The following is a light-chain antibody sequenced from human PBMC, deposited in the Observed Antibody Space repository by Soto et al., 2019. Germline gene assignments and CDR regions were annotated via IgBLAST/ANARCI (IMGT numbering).Light chain of an antibody. CDR2: EVT. J-gene: IGLJ2*01. Sequence: QSALTQPASVSGSPGQSITISCTGTSSDIGGYNHVSWYRQHAGTAPKLMIYEVTYRPSGVSYRFSGSKSGNTASLTISGLQTEDEADYYCSSYAPGTTPVVFGGGTKLTVL. CDR1: SSDIGGYNH. CDR3: SSYAPGTTPVV. V-gene: IGLV2-14*01.